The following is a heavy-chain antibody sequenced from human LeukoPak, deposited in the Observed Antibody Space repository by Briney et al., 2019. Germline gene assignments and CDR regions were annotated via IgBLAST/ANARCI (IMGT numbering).Heavy chain of an antibody. Sequence: GRSLRLSCAASGFTFSSYGMHWVRQAPGKGLEWVAVISYDGSNKYYADSVKGRFTIPRDNSKNTLYLQMNSLRAEDTAVYYCARSSMFRGVTVDYWGQGTLVTVSS. CDR1: GFTFSSYG. V-gene: IGHV3-30*03. CDR2: ISYDGSNK. J-gene: IGHJ4*02. D-gene: IGHD3-10*01. CDR3: ARSSMFRGVTVDY.